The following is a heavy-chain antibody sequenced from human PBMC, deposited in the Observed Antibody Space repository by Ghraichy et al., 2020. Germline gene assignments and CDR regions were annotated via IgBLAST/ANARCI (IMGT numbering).Heavy chain of an antibody. J-gene: IGHJ4*02. CDR3: ASEVYSSSWYELTSKNDY. CDR1: GFTFSSYS. V-gene: IGHV3-21*01. CDR2: ISSSSSYI. D-gene: IGHD6-13*01. Sequence: SCAASGFTFSSYSMNWVRQAPGKGLEWVSSISSSSSYIYYADSVKGRFTISRDNAKNSLYLQMNSLRAEDTAVYYCASEVYSSSWYELTSKNDYWGQGTLVTVSS.